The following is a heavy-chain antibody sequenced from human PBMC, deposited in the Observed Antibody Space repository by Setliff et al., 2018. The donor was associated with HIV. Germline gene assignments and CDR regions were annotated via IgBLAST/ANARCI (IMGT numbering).Heavy chain of an antibody. V-gene: IGHV1-2*02. CDR3: ARVDCSSTRCYAFDI. CDR2: INPHSGGT. D-gene: IGHD2-2*01. Sequence: ASVKVSCKASGYTFTGYHMHWVRQAPGQGLEWMGWINPHSGGTKYAQKFQGRVTMTRGTSISAAYMELSRLRSDDTAVYYCARVDCSSTRCYAFDIWGQGTMVTVSS. CDR1: GYTFTGYH. J-gene: IGHJ3*02.